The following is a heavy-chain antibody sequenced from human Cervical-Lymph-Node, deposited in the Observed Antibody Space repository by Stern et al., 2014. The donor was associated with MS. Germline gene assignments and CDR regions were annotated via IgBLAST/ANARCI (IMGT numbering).Heavy chain of an antibody. CDR1: GFTFGRYA. D-gene: IGHD6-19*01. CDR2: ISWDGNET. CDR3: ASLAVAGTGGMDV. V-gene: IGHV3-9*01. J-gene: IGHJ6*02. Sequence: VQLVESGGGLAQPGGSLRLSCFGTGFTFGRYAMHWLRQAPGQGLQRDDGISWDGNETVYTDSVKGRFTFSRDNAKNSLYLQMNSLRPDDTALYYCASLAVAGTGGMDVWGQGATVTVSS.